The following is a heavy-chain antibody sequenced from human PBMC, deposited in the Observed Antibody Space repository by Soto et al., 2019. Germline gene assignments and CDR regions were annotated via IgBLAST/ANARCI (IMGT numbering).Heavy chain of an antibody. Sequence: GGSLRLSCAASGFTFSSYAMHWVRRAPGKGLEWVAVISYDGSNKYYADSVKGRFTISRDNSKNTLYLQMNSLRAEDTAVYYCARVYFDWLLPLDYWGQGTLVTVSS. V-gene: IGHV3-30-3*01. CDR2: ISYDGSNK. D-gene: IGHD3-9*01. CDR1: GFTFSSYA. CDR3: ARVYFDWLLPLDY. J-gene: IGHJ4*02.